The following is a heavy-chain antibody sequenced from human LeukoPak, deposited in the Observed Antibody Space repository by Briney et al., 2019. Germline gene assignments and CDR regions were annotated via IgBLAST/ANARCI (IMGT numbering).Heavy chain of an antibody. CDR1: GFTFSSYG. V-gene: IGHV3-33*01. CDR3: ARGGPRRYCSGGSCYFDY. D-gene: IGHD2-15*01. Sequence: GGSLRLSCAASGFTFSSYGMHWVRQAPGKGLEWVAVIWYDGSNKYYADSVKGRLTISRDNSKNTLYLQMNSLRAEDTAVYYCARGGPRRYCSGGSCYFDYWGQGTLVTVSS. J-gene: IGHJ4*02. CDR2: IWYDGSNK.